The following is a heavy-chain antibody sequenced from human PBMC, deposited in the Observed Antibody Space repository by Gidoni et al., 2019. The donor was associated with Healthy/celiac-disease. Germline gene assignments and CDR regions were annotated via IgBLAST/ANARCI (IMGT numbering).Heavy chain of an antibody. V-gene: IGHV5-51*01. CDR2: IYPGDSDT. CDR3: ARRVYKGLGSSQYYFDY. Sequence: EVQLVQSGAEVKKPGESLKISWQGSGYSFTSYRLGWVRQMPGKGLEWMGIIYPGDSDTRYSPSFQGQVTISADKSISTAYLQWSSLKASDTAMYYCARRVYKGLGSSQYYFDYWGQGTLVTVSS. D-gene: IGHD2-15*01. J-gene: IGHJ4*02. CDR1: GYSFTSYR.